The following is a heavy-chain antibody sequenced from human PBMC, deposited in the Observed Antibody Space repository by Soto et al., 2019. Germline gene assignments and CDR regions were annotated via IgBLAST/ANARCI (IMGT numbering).Heavy chain of an antibody. Sequence: GRSLRLSCAASGFTFSDYYMSWIRQAPGKGLEWVSYISSGGFITYYADSVKGRFTTSWDKAKNSLYLQMNTLSANDTAVYYCATGVVPATKWGYYSYGLDVWGQGTTVTVSS. V-gene: IGHV3-11*01. J-gene: IGHJ6*02. D-gene: IGHD2-2*01. CDR1: GFTFSDYY. CDR3: ATGVVPATKWGYYSYGLDV. CDR2: ISSGGFIT.